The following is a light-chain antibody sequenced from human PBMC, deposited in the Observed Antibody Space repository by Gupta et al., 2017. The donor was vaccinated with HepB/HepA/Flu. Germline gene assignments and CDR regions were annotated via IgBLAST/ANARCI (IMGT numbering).Light chain of an antibody. Sequence: ENVLTQSPGTLSLSPGERATLSCGASQSVRSNYLAWYQQKPGQAPRLLIYGASARVTGIPDRFSGSGSGTEFTLTISRLEPEDFAVYYCQQYGSSPWTFGLGTRMEIK. J-gene: IGKJ1*01. CDR3: QQYGSSPWT. CDR1: QSVRSNY. V-gene: IGKV3-20*01. CDR2: GAS.